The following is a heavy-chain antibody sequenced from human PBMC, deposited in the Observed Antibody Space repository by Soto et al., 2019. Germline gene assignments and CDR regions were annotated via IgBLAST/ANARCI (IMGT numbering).Heavy chain of an antibody. Sequence: LSLTCTVSGGSISNAAYSWSWIRQPPGKGLEWIGYIYPSGMPFYNPSLRSRVTISIDRSNDQFSLNLKSVTAADTAVYYCARERGGYGLFDSWGQGTLVTGSS. CDR3: ARERGGYGLFDS. J-gene: IGHJ4*02. D-gene: IGHD5-18*01. CDR1: GGSISNAAYS. CDR2: IYPSGMP. V-gene: IGHV4-30-2*01.